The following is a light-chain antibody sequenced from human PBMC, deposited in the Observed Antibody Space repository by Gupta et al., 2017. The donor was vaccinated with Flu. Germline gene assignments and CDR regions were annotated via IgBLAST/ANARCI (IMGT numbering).Light chain of an antibody. CDR1: QSVSYT. CDR3: QQENNWPWT. CDR2: DAS. J-gene: IGKJ2*01. V-gene: IGKV3-15*01. Sequence: PATLSLSPGERATLSCSASQSVSYTLAWYQQEPGQAPRLLIYDASSRATGIPVRFSVSGAGTEFTLTITSLQSEDFAVYYCQQENNWPWTFGQGTKMEI.